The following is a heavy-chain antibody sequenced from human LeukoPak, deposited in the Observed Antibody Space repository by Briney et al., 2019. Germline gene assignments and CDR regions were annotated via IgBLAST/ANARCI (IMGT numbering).Heavy chain of an antibody. J-gene: IGHJ4*02. CDR3: AKDQGSSSSSRIFDY. Sequence: PGGSLRLSCAASGFTFSSYAMSWVRQAPGKGLEWVSAISGSGGSTYYADSVKGRFTISRDNSKNTLYLQMNSLRAEDTAVYYCAKDQGSSSSSRIFDYWGQGTLVTVFS. CDR2: ISGSGGST. CDR1: GFTFSSYA. V-gene: IGHV3-23*01. D-gene: IGHD6-13*01.